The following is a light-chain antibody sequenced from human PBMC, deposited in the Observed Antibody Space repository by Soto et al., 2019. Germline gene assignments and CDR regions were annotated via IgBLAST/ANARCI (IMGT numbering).Light chain of an antibody. CDR1: QSVSNSY. Sequence: EIVLTQSPGTLSLSPGERATLSCRASQSVSNSYLAWYQQKPGQAPRLLIYGASSRAIGIPDRFSGSGSGTDFTLTISRLEPEDFVVYFCQQYGSSPPWTFGQGTKVEIK. CDR2: GAS. CDR3: QQYGSSPPWT. V-gene: IGKV3-20*01. J-gene: IGKJ1*01.